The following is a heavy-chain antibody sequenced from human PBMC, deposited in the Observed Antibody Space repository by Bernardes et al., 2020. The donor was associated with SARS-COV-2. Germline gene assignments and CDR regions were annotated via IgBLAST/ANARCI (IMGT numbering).Heavy chain of an antibody. CDR3: AKSLGDFWSGYYAGSFFFDH. J-gene: IGHJ4*02. CDR1: GFTFGSCA. Sequence: GGSLSVSCAASGFTFGSCAINWVRQAPGKGLEWVSVISGNGGRIYYADSVKGRFTISRDNSKNTVYLQMNSLRAEDTAVYYCAKSLGDFWSGYYAGSFFFDHWGQGSLVTVSS. CDR2: ISGNGGRI. V-gene: IGHV3-23*01. D-gene: IGHD3-3*01.